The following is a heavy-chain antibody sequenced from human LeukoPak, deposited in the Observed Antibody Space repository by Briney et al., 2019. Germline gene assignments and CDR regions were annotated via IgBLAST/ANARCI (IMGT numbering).Heavy chain of an antibody. J-gene: IGHJ2*01. Sequence: ASVKVSCKASGYTFTSYGISWVRQAPGQGLEWMGWISPYNGHTNYAQNLQGRVTMTTDTSTSTAYMELRSLRSVDTAVYYCARQYSDILTGYHRGELYWYFDLWGRGTLVTVSS. V-gene: IGHV1-18*01. CDR1: GYTFTSYG. CDR3: ARQYSDILTGYHRGELYWYFDL. CDR2: ISPYNGHT. D-gene: IGHD3-9*01.